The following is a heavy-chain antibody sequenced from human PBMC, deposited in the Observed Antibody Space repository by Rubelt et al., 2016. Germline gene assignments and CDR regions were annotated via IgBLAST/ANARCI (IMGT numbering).Heavy chain of an antibody. V-gene: IGHV4-59*08. CDR3: ARRNVVVTASPMDY. CDR2: IYYSGST. J-gene: IGHJ4*02. CDR1: GGSISSYY. Sequence: QVQLQESGPGLVKPSETLSLTCTVSGGSISSYYWSWIRQPPEKGLEWIGYIYYSGSTNYNPSLRSRVTISVDTSKNQFSRKLGSVTAADTAVYYCARRNVVVTASPMDYWGQGTLVTVSS. D-gene: IGHD2-21*02.